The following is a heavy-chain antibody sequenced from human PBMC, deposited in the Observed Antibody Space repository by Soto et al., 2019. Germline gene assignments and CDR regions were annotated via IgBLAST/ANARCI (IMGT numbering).Heavy chain of an antibody. CDR2: ISGSGGST. V-gene: IGHV3-23*01. Sequence: EVQLLESGGGLVQPGGSLRLSGAASGFTFSSYAMSWVRQAPGKGLEWVSAISGSGGSTYYAYSVKGRFTISRDNSKNTLHLQMNSLRAEDTAVYYCAKGEGTMVRGADYYYYMDVWGKGTTVTVSS. CDR1: GFTFSSYA. D-gene: IGHD3-10*01. CDR3: AKGEGTMVRGADYYYYMDV. J-gene: IGHJ6*03.